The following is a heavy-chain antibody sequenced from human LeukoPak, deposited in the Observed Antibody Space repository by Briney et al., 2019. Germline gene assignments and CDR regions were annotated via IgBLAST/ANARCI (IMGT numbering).Heavy chain of an antibody. CDR3: AREFSVDCGGDCPNWFDP. CDR2: INSDGRST. Sequence: GGSLRLSCAASGFTFSSYWMYWVRQAPGKGLVWVSRINSDGRSTSYADSVKGRFTISRDNAKNTLYLQMNSLRAEDTAVYYCAREFSVDCGGDCPNWFDPWGQGTLVTVSS. CDR1: GFTFSSYW. J-gene: IGHJ5*02. D-gene: IGHD2-21*01. V-gene: IGHV3-74*01.